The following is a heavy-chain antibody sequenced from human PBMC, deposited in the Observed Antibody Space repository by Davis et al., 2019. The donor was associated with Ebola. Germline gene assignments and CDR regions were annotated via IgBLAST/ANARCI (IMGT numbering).Heavy chain of an antibody. D-gene: IGHD3-16*01. Sequence: GESLKISCAASGFTFSVSGVNWVRQASGKGLEWVGRIRSRANRYTTTYSTSVKGRVTVSRDDSKSTAYLHMNSLKTEDTAIYYCARGGITDQYFDYWGQGALVTVSS. CDR2: IRSRANRYTT. CDR3: ARGGITDQYFDY. V-gene: IGHV3-73*01. CDR1: GFTFSVSG. J-gene: IGHJ4*02.